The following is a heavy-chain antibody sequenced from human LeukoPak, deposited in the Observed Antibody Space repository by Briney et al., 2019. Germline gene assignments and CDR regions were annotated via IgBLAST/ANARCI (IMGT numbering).Heavy chain of an antibody. CDR3: ANGYGDYKVSRRQAQN. CDR2: IKRKTDGGTT. CDR1: GFTFSDAW. Sequence: NPGGSLRLSCAASGFTFSDAWMNWVRQAPGKGLEWVGRIKRKTDGGTTDYAAPVKGRFTISRDDSKNTLYLQMNSLRAEDTAVYYCANGYGDYKVSRRQAQNWGQGTLVTVSS. J-gene: IGHJ4*02. V-gene: IGHV3-15*07. D-gene: IGHD4-17*01.